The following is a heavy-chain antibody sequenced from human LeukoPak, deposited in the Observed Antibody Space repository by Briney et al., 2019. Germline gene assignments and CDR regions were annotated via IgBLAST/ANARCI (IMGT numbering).Heavy chain of an antibody. J-gene: IGHJ4*02. CDR2: ISSSGSTL. Sequence: GGSLRLPCAASGFTFSDYYMSWIRQAPGKGLEWVSYISSSGSTLYYADSVKGRFTISRDNAKNSLYLQMNSLRAEDTAVYYCARVYWELLPHFDYWGQGTLVTVSS. D-gene: IGHD1-26*01. CDR1: GFTFSDYY. V-gene: IGHV3-11*01. CDR3: ARVYWELLPHFDY.